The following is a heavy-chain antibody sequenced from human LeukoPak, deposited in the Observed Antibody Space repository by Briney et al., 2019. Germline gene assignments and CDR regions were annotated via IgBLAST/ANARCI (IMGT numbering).Heavy chain of an antibody. Sequence: GGSLRLSCVASGLTVRSNYMSWVRQAPGKGLEWVSVIYSGGRTYYADAVKGRFTMSRDNSKNTVYLQMNSLTAEDTAVYYCARDFETGGYYYYGMDVWGQGTTVTVSS. CDR2: IYSGGRT. V-gene: IGHV3-53*01. CDR1: GLTVRSNY. CDR3: ARDFETGGYYYYGMDV. D-gene: IGHD3-10*01. J-gene: IGHJ6*02.